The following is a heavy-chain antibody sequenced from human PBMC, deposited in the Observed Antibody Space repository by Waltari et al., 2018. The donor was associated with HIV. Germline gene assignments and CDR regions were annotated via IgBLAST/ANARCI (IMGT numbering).Heavy chain of an antibody. CDR2: FNLNSGGT. J-gene: IGHJ6*02. V-gene: IGHV1-2*02. CDR1: GYTFTGNY. D-gene: IGHD2-2*01. Sequence: QVQLVQSGAEVKKPGASVKVSCKAYGYTFTGNYVHWVRQAPGQGLGWMGWFNLNSGGTNYAKKFQARVTMTSDASIRTAYMELSRLRSDDTAVYYCVRDRVVLMDVWGQGTTVTVSS. CDR3: VRDRVVLMDV.